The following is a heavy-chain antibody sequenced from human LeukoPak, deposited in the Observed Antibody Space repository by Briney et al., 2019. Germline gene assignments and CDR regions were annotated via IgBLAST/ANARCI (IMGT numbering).Heavy chain of an antibody. CDR1: GGSVSSSNW. CDR2: IYHSGST. D-gene: IGHD6-13*01. Sequence: SGTLSLTCAVSGGSVSSSNWWSWVRQPPGKGLEWIGEIYHSGSTNYNPSLKSRVTISVDKSKNQFSLKLSSVTAADTAVYYCARASRLGPFGAAAGPVDYWGQGTLVTASS. J-gene: IGHJ4*02. V-gene: IGHV4-4*02. CDR3: ARASRLGPFGAAAGPVDY.